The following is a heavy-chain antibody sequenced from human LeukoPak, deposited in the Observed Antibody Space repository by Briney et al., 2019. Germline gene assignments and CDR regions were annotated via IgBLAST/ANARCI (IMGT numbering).Heavy chain of an antibody. CDR3: AKDQVATITYWFDP. Sequence: GGSLRLSCAASGFTFSSYWMSWVRQAPGKGLEWVANIKQDGSEKYYVDSVKGRFTISRDNAKNSLYLQMNSLRAEDTAVYYCAKDQVATITYWFDPWGQGTLVTVSS. V-gene: IGHV3-7*03. CDR1: GFTFSSYW. D-gene: IGHD5-12*01. J-gene: IGHJ5*02. CDR2: IKQDGSEK.